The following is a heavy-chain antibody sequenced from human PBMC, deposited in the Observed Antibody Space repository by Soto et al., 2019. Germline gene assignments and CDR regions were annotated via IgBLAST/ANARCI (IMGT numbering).Heavy chain of an antibody. D-gene: IGHD3-10*02. V-gene: IGHV4-34*01. Sequence: PSETLSLTSAVYGGYFRGYYCSWIRHPPGKGLGLIGEINHSGSTNYHPSLKSRVTISVDTSKNQFSLKVSSVTAADTAVYYCARGSVRDYAMDVWGQGTTVTVSS. J-gene: IGHJ6*02. CDR3: ARGSVRDYAMDV. CDR2: INHSGST. CDR1: GGYFRGYY.